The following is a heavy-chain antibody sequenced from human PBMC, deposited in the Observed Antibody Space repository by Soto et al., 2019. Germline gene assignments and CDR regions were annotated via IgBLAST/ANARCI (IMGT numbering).Heavy chain of an antibody. CDR3: ARESEDLTSNFDY. V-gene: IGHV3-21*06. CDR2: ISSTTNYI. Sequence: NPWGSLRLSCAASGFTFTRYSINFVRHSPGKGLEWVSSISSTTNYIYYGDSMKGRFTISRDNAKNSLYLEMNSLRAEDTAVYYCARESEDLTSNFDYWGQGTLVTVSS. CDR1: GFTFTRYS. J-gene: IGHJ4*02.